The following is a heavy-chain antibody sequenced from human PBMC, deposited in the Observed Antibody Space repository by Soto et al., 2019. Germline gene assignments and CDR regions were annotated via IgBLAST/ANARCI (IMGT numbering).Heavy chain of an antibody. Sequence: GGSLRLSCAASGFTFSSYWMSWVRQAPGKGLEWVANIKQDGSEKYYVNPVKGRFTISRDNAKNSLYLQMNSLRAEDTAVYYCAKEGYYGLFFMDVWGQGTTVTVSS. D-gene: IGHD3-10*01. CDR2: IKQDGSEK. CDR3: AKEGYYGLFFMDV. CDR1: GFTFSSYW. J-gene: IGHJ6*02. V-gene: IGHV3-7*03.